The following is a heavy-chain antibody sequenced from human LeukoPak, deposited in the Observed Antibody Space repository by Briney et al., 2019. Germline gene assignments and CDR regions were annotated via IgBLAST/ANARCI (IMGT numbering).Heavy chain of an antibody. CDR3: ARNPKCATWFGESYFDY. J-gene: IGHJ4*02. D-gene: IGHD3-10*01. CDR2: IYYSGST. Sequence: PSETLSLTCTVSGGSISSYYWSWIRQPPGKGLEWIGYIYYSGSTNYNPSLKSRVTISVDTSKNQFSLQLSSVTAADTAVYYCARNPKCATWFGESYFDYWGQGTLVTVSS. CDR1: GGSISSYY. V-gene: IGHV4-59*08.